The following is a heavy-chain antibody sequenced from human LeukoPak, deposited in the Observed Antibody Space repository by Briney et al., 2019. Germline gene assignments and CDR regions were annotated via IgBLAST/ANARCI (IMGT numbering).Heavy chain of an antibody. D-gene: IGHD2-15*01. CDR2: ISAYNGNT. J-gene: IGHJ3*02. Sequence: ASVKVSCKASGYTFTSYGISWVRQAPGQGLEWMGWISAYNGNTNYAQKLQGRVTMTTDASTSTAYMELRSLRSDDTAVYYCAREVEGTNAFDIWGQGTMVTVSS. CDR1: GYTFTSYG. CDR3: AREVEGTNAFDI. V-gene: IGHV1-18*01.